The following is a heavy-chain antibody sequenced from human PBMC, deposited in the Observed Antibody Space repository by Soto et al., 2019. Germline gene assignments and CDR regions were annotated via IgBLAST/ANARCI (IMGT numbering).Heavy chain of an antibody. D-gene: IGHD3-22*01. V-gene: IGHV3-74*01. J-gene: IGHJ5*02. CDR3: ARGDGDYYDCNGDLGRP. Sequence: EVQLVESGGGIVQPGGSLRLSCAASGFTFSRYWMHWVRQAPGKGLVWVSRINSDGSRTSYADSAKGRFTISRDNAKNTVYLQMNSKRAEDTAVYYCARGDGDYYDCNGDLGRPWGQGTLVTVSS. CDR2: INSDGSRT. CDR1: GFTFSRYW.